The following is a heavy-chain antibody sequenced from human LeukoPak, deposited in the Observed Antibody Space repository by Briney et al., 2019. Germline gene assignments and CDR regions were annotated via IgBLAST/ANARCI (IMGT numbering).Heavy chain of an antibody. CDR1: GFTFSSNY. D-gene: IGHD4-11*01. Sequence: GGTLRLSCAASGFTFSSNYMSWVRQAPGKGLEWVSVIYSGGSTYYTDSVKGRFTVSRDNSKNTLYLTMNSLSAEDTAVYYCAKVGYSDYAPYYYYYMDVWGKGNTVTISS. J-gene: IGHJ6*03. V-gene: IGHV3-66*01. CDR3: AKVGYSDYAPYYYYYMDV. CDR2: IYSGGST.